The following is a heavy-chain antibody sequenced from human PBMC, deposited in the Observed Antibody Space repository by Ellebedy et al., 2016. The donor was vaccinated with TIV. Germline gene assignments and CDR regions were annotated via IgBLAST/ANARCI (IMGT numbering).Heavy chain of an antibody. CDR1: GFSNSDYF. CDR3: ARDWDATGDRSDFDY. D-gene: IGHD7-27*01. CDR2: IKPNDGGT. V-gene: IGHV1-2*02. Sequence: ASVKVSXXASGFSNSDYFIHRVRHAPAKGLEWRGWIKPNDGGTHYAQIFQGRVTLTLESSMNTAYMELRRLRSDDTAVYYCARDWDATGDRSDFDYWGQGTLVTVSS. J-gene: IGHJ4*02.